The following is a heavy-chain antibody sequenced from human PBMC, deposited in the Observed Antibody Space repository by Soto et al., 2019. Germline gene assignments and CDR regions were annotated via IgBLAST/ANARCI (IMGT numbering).Heavy chain of an antibody. J-gene: IGHJ4*02. CDR3: VASVFSFDY. CDR2: ISYDGTNE. D-gene: IGHD2-8*01. CDR1: GFTFSTSA. V-gene: IGHV3-30*01. Sequence: HVQLVESGGGVVQPGRSLRLSCAASGFTFSTSAMHWVRQAPGKGLEWVAVISYDGTNEHYEDSVKGRFTVSRDNSRNTLSLQLNSLRPEDTAMYFCVASVFSFDYWGQGRLVNVSS.